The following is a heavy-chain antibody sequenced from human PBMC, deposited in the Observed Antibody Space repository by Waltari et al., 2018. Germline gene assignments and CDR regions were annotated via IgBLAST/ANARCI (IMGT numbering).Heavy chain of an antibody. CDR2: ISYDGSSK. CDR1: GFTFSSYA. Sequence: QVQLEESGGGVVQPGRSLRLSCAASGFTFSSYAMHWVRQAPGKGLEWVAVISYDGSSKYYADSVKGRFTISRDNSKNTLYLQMNSLRAEDTAVYYCASGPSGRFDYWGQGTLVTVSS. V-gene: IGHV3-30-3*01. D-gene: IGHD1-26*01. CDR3: ASGPSGRFDY. J-gene: IGHJ4*02.